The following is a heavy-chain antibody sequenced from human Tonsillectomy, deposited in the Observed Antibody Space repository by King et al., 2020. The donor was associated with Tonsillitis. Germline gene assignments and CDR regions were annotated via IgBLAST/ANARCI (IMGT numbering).Heavy chain of an antibody. J-gene: IGHJ3*02. Sequence: VQLVESGGVLVKPGGSLRLSCAGSGFSFSSYGINWVRQAPGKGLEWVSSISPSSNYIYYADSVKGRFTISRDNAKNSLFLQMNSLRAEDTAVYYCARVSWNHDAFDIWGQGTMVTVSS. CDR2: ISPSSNYI. CDR1: GFSFSSYG. CDR3: ARVSWNHDAFDI. D-gene: IGHD1-1*01. V-gene: IGHV3-21*01.